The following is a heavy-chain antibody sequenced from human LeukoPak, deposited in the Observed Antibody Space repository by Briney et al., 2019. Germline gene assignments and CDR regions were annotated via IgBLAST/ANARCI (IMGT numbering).Heavy chain of an antibody. V-gene: IGHV4-30-4*08. D-gene: IGHD2-15*01. J-gene: IGHJ5*02. Sequence: SQTLSLTCTVSGVSISSGDYYWRWIRQPPGKGLEWIGYIYYSGSTYYNPSLKSRVTIAVDASKIQFSLKLSSVTAADTAVYYCARADRPGVVWGPKRGRWFDRWGQGTLVTVSS. CDR1: GVSISSGDYY. CDR3: ARADRPGVVWGPKRGRWFDR. CDR2: IYYSGST.